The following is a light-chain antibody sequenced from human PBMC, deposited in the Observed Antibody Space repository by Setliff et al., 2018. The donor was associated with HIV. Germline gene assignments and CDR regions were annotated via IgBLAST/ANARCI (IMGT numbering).Light chain of an antibody. J-gene: IGLJ1*01. CDR1: SSDIGAYNY. CDR2: DVT. CDR3: YSYTAGTSYV. V-gene: IGLV2-14*03. Sequence: QSVLAQPASVSGSPGQSITISCTGTSSDIGAYNYVSWYQQYPGKAPKLVIYDVTIRPSGVSNRFSGSKSGNTASLTISGLRAEDEGDYYCYSYTAGTSYVFGGGTKVTVL.